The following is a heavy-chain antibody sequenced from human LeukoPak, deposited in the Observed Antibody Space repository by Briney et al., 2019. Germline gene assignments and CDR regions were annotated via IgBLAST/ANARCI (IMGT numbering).Heavy chain of an antibody. D-gene: IGHD3-22*01. J-gene: IGHJ5*02. Sequence: PGGSLRLSCAASGFTFSDYYMSWIRQAPGKGLEWVSYISSSSSYTNYADSVKGRFTISRDNAKNSLYLQMNSLRAEDTAVYYCARYYYDSSGYYNWFDPWGQGTLVTVSS. V-gene: IGHV3-11*06. CDR3: ARYYYDSSGYYNWFDP. CDR1: GFTFSDYY. CDR2: ISSSSSYT.